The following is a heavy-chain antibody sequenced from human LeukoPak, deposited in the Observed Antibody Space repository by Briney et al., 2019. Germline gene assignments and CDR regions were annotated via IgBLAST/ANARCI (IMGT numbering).Heavy chain of an antibody. CDR3: ARGLVVVTAIPYYFDY. CDR1: GYTFTSYG. J-gene: IGHJ4*02. D-gene: IGHD2-21*02. CDR2: ISAYNGNT. V-gene: IGHV1-18*01. Sequence: ASVKVSCKASGYTFTSYGISWVRQAPGQGLEWMGWISAYNGNTNYAQKLQGRVTMTTDTSTSTAYMELSRLRSDDTAVYYCARGLVVVTAIPYYFDYWGQGTLVTVSS.